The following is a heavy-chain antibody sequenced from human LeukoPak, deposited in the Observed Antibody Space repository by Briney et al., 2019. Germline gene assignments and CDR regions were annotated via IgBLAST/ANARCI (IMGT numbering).Heavy chain of an antibody. D-gene: IGHD1-1*01. CDR3: ARHWNLLYYFDY. V-gene: IGHV4-59*08. Sequence: SETLSLTCTVSGGSISSYYWSWIRRPPGKGLEWIGYIYYSGSINYNPSLKSRVTISVDTSKNQFSLNLTSVTAADTAVYYCARHWNLLYYFDYWGHGTLVTVSS. CDR2: IYYSGSI. J-gene: IGHJ4*01. CDR1: GGSISSYY.